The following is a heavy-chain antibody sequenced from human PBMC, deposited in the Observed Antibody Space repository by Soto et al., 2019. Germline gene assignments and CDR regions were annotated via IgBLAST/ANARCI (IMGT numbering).Heavy chain of an antibody. V-gene: IGHV4-61*08. CDR1: GGSISSGGYY. CDR3: FDY. J-gene: IGHJ4*02. D-gene: IGHD2-15*01. Sequence: SETLSLTCTVSGGSISSGGYYWSWIRQHPGKGLEWIGYIYYSGSTNYNPSLKSRVTISVDASKHQFSLKLTSVPNTLRSRYFFDYWGQGTLVTVSS. CDR2: IYYSGST.